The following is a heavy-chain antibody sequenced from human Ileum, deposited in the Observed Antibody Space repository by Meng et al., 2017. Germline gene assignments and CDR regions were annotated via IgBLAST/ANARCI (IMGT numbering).Heavy chain of an antibody. V-gene: IGHV4-34*01. Sequence: QVQLQQWGAGLLKPSETLSLTCVVYGGSFSANYWTWIRQPPGKGLEWIGEINHSGSTNYKPSHKSRVTISVDTSKKQFSLKLTSVTAADTAVYYCASARYDNWGQGTLVTVSS. CDR2: INHSGST. J-gene: IGHJ4*02. D-gene: IGHD3-22*01. CDR3: ASARYDN. CDR1: GGSFSANY.